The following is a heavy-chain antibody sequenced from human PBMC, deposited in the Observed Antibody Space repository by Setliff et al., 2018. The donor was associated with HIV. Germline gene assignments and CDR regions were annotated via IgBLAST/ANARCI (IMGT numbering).Heavy chain of an antibody. CDR1: GFTFSHFG. Sequence: GGSLRLSCAASGFTFSHFGMHWVRQAPGKGLEWVTFIQYDGNNEYYADSVKGRFTISRDNAKNMLYLQMNSLRPEDTAVYYCVKEDITYDSWGQGTLVTVSS. CDR2: IQYDGNNE. J-gene: IGHJ4*02. V-gene: IGHV3-30*02. CDR3: VKEDITYDS. D-gene: IGHD2-15*01.